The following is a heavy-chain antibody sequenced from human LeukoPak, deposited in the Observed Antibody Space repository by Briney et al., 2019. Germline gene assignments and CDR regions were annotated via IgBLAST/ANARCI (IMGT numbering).Heavy chain of an antibody. CDR3: ARITYGDNHFDI. V-gene: IGHV4-59*01. CDR1: GVSISYYY. Sequence: PSETLSLTCTVSGVSISYYYWSWIQQPPGKGLEWIGYIYYSGSTNYNPSLKSRVTISVDTSKNQFSLKLNSVTAADTAVYYCARITYGDNHFDIWGQGTMVTVSS. J-gene: IGHJ3*02. D-gene: IGHD4-23*01. CDR2: IYYSGST.